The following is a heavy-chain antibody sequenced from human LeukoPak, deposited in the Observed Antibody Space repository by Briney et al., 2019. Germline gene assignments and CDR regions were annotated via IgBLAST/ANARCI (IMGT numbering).Heavy chain of an antibody. Sequence: GASVKVSCKASGYTFTSYYMHWGRQAPGQGLEWMGIINPNGSSTSYAQKFQDRVTMTRDKSTRTVYMALSSLRSEDTAVYYCARDFWRGYAILDYYYMDVWGKGTTVTVSS. D-gene: IGHD3-3*01. V-gene: IGHV1-46*01. J-gene: IGHJ6*03. CDR3: ARDFWRGYAILDYYYMDV. CDR2: INPNGSST. CDR1: GYTFTSYY.